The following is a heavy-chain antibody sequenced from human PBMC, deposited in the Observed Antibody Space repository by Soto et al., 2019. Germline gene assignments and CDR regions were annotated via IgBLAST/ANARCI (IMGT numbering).Heavy chain of an antibody. CDR3: ARWDIAARVGWFDP. V-gene: IGHV1-18*01. CDR2: ISAYNGNT. J-gene: IGHJ5*02. D-gene: IGHD6-6*01. CDR1: GDSFTSYG. Sequence: GASVKVSCEACGDSFTSYGISWVRQAPGQGLEWMGWISAYNGNTNHAQKLQGRVTMTTDTSTSTAYMELRSLRSDDTAVYYCARWDIAARVGWFDPWGQGTLVTVSS.